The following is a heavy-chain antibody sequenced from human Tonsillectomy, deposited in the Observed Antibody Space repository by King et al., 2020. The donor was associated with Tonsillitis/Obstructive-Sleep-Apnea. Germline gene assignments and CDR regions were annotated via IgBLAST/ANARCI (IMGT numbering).Heavy chain of an antibody. D-gene: IGHD4-17*01. J-gene: IGHJ3*02. V-gene: IGHV1-2*02. Sequence: QLVQSGAEVKKPGASVKVSCKASGYTFSDYYIHWVRQAPGQGLEWMGWIKPNSGGTKYAQRFQGRVTVSRDTSISTAYLELSSLSFDDTAVYYCARVYGSDGFDIWGQGTMVTVSS. CDR2: IKPNSGGT. CDR1: GYTFSDYY. CDR3: ARVYGSDGFDI.